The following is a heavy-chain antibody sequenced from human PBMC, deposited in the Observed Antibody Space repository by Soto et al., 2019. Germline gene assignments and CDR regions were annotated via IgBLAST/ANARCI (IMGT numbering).Heavy chain of an antibody. Sequence: VASVKVSCKASGGTFSSYAISWVRQAPGQGLEWMGGIIPIFGTANYAQKFQGRVTITADESTSTAYMELSSLRSEDTAVYYCARGTAMVVQDAFDIWGQGTMVTVSS. D-gene: IGHD5-18*01. CDR3: ARGTAMVVQDAFDI. J-gene: IGHJ3*02. CDR1: GGTFSSYA. V-gene: IGHV1-69*13. CDR2: IIPIFGTA.